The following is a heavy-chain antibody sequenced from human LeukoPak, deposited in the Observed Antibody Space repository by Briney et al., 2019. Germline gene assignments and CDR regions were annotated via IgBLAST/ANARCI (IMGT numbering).Heavy chain of an antibody. V-gene: IGHV3-23*01. CDR1: GFTFSSYA. D-gene: IGHD1-1*01. Sequence: GGSLRLSCAASGFTFSSYAMSWVRQAPGKGLEWVSAISGSGGSTYYADSVKGRFTISRDNSKNSLYLQMNSLRAEDTAVYYCARGWNSDYFDYWGQGTLVTVSS. CDR3: ARGWNSDYFDY. J-gene: IGHJ4*02. CDR2: ISGSGGST.